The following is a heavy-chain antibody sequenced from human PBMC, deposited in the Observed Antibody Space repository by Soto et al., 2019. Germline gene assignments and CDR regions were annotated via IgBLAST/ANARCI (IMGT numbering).Heavy chain of an antibody. V-gene: IGHV1-3*01. CDR1: GYTFTSYA. CDR2: INAGNGNT. D-gene: IGHD2-2*01. J-gene: IGHJ3*02. CDR3: ARRVVVVPAALDAFDI. Sequence: ASVKVSCKASGYTFTSYAMHWVRQAPGQRLEWMGWINAGNGNTKYSQKFQGRVTITRDTSTSTAYMELSSLRSEDTAVYYCARRVVVVPAALDAFDIWGQGTMVTVSS.